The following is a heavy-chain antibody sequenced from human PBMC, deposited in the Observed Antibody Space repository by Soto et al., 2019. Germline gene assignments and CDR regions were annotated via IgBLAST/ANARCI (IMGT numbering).Heavy chain of an antibody. D-gene: IGHD3-22*01. CDR1: GGSISSYY. V-gene: IGHV4-59*01. CDR3: ARGDSYDSSGYYYY. CDR2: ISYTGST. J-gene: IGHJ4*02. Sequence: QVQLQESGPGLVKPSETLSLTCTVSGGSISSYYWSWIRQPPGKGLEWIGFISYTGSTDYNPSLKSRVTISVDTSKNQFSLNLSSVTAADTAVYYCARGDSYDSSGYYYYWGQGTLVTVSS.